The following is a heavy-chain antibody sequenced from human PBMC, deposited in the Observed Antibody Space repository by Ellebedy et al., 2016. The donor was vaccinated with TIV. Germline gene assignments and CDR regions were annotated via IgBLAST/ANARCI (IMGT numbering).Heavy chain of an antibody. CDR3: ARSYGARTSGP. CDR1: GFTFSSYE. V-gene: IGHV3-48*03. CDR2: ISGSASVT. J-gene: IGHJ5*02. Sequence: GESLKISCAVSGFTFSSYEMNWVRQAPGKGLEWVSYISGSASVTAYADSVTGRFTISRDKARTSLYLQMNSLRVDDTAMYYCARSYGARTSGPWGQGTLVTVSS. D-gene: IGHD3-16*01.